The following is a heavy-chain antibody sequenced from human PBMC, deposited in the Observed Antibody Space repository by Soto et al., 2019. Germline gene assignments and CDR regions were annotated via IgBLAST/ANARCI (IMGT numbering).Heavy chain of an antibody. D-gene: IGHD4-17*01. J-gene: IGHJ4*02. CDR1: GDSIRSGN. V-gene: IGHV3-33*08. Sequence: QVQLQESGPGLVEPSETLSLTCTVSGDSIRSGNFYWGWIRQHPGKGLEWLAAIWYDGTQKYYADSVKGRFIISRDNSKKTLYLEMNSLRAEDTAVYYCARAGGTTVTGLWHFDSWGQGTLVTVSS. CDR2: IWYDGTQK. CDR3: ARAGGTTVTGLWHFDS.